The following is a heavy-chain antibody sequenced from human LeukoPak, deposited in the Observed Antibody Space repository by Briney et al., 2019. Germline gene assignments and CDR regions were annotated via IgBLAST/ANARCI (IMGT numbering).Heavy chain of an antibody. V-gene: IGHV1-2*02. Sequence: GASVRVSCKASGGTFSSYAISWVRQAPGQGLEWVGWINPNSGGTNYAQKFQGRVTMTRDTSISTAYMELSRLRSDDTAVYYCASCGGDCYSEGSIDYWGQGTLVTVSS. CDR1: GGTFSSYA. CDR3: ASCGGDCYSEGSIDY. J-gene: IGHJ4*02. D-gene: IGHD2-21*01. CDR2: INPNSGGT.